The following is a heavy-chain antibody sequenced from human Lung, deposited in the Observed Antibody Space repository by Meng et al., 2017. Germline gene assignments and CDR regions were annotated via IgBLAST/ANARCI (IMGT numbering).Heavy chain of an antibody. D-gene: IGHD1-14*01. CDR1: GGSFSTHT. V-gene: IGHV1-69*13. Sequence: QVQLVQSGAEVKKPGSSVKVACKTSGGSFSTHTFSWVRQAPGQGLEWMGGLIAVFDKTKAAPRFQDRVTFTADESTSRAYMELSSLTFDDTAVYFCARGRRNEPLFDYWGQGTLVTVSS. CDR2: LIAVFDKT. J-gene: IGHJ4*02. CDR3: ARGRRNEPLFDY.